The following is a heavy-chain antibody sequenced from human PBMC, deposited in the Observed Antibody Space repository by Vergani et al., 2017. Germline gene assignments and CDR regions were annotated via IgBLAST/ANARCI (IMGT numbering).Heavy chain of an antibody. V-gene: IGHV1-46*01. Sequence: QVQLVQSGAEVKKPGASVKVSCKASGYTFTSYYMHWVRQAPGQGLEWMGIINPSGGSTSYAQKFQGRVTMTRDTSTSTVYMELSSLRSEDKAVYYCARDGGDFWSGYYPLHWGQGTLVTVSS. CDR3: ARDGGDFWSGYYPLH. CDR1: GYTFTSYY. CDR2: INPSGGST. D-gene: IGHD3-3*01. J-gene: IGHJ1*01.